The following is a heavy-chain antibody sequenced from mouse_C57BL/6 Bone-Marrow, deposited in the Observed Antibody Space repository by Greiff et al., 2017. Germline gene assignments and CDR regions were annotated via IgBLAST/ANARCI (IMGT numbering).Heavy chain of an antibody. Sequence: QVQLKQSGAELVRPGASVKLSCKASGYTFTDYYINWVKQRPGQGLEWIARIYPGSGNTYYNEKFKGKATLTAEKSSSTAYMQLSSLTSEDSAVYFCARSIYYGNLYYAMDYWGQGTSVTVSS. D-gene: IGHD2-1*01. V-gene: IGHV1-76*01. J-gene: IGHJ4*01. CDR1: GYTFTDYY. CDR3: ARSIYYGNLYYAMDY. CDR2: IYPGSGNT.